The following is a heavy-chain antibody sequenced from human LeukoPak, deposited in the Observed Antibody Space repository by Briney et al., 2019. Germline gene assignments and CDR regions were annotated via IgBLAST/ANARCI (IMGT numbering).Heavy chain of an antibody. CDR3: ASNDYRDEGIDS. V-gene: IGHV3-21*01. J-gene: IGHJ4*02. D-gene: IGHD4-17*01. CDR1: GFAFSRYS. CDR2: ISYSGPHM. Sequence: GGSLRLSCAASGFAFSRYSMNWVRQAPGKGLEWVSSISYSGPHMFYADSVRGRFTISRDNAENSLFLQMNSLRAEETAVYFCASNDYRDEGIDSWGQGTLVTVSS.